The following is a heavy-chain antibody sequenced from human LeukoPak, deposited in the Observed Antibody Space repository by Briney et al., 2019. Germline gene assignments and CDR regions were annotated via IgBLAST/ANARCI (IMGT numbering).Heavy chain of an antibody. CDR1: GFTFDDYG. CDR2: INWNGGGT. CDR3: ARDIYGSGSYPAVYYYYMDV. D-gene: IGHD3-10*01. J-gene: IGHJ6*03. Sequence: GGSLRLSCAASGFTFDDYGMSWVRQAPGKGLEWVSGINWNGGGTGYADSVKGRFTTSRDSAKKSLYLQMNSLRAEDTALYYCARDIYGSGSYPAVYYYYMDVWGKGTTVTVSS. V-gene: IGHV3-20*04.